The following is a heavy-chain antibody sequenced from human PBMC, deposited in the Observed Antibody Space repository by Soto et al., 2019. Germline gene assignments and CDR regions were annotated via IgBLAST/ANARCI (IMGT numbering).Heavy chain of an antibody. D-gene: IGHD1-1*01. V-gene: IGHV4-30-4*01. CDR1: GGSISSGDYY. J-gene: IGHJ5*02. CDR2: IYYSGST. Sequence: PSETLSLTCTVSGGSISSGDYYWSWIRQPPGKGLEWIGYIYYSGSTYYNPSLKSRVTISVDRSKNQFSLKLSSVTVADTAVYYCARDQLEGNWFDPWGQGTLVTVSS. CDR3: ARDQLEGNWFDP.